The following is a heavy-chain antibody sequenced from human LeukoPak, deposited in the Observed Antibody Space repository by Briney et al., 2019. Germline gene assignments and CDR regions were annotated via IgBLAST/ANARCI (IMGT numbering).Heavy chain of an antibody. CDR3: ATGPLASVLLWFGELFD. V-gene: IGHV1-24*01. Sequence: SVNVSCKVSGYTLPELSMHWVPQAPGKGLEWRGGFDPEDGETIYAQKFQGRVTMTEDTSTDTAYMELSSLRSEDTAVYYCATGPLASVLLWFGELFDWGQGTLVTVSS. CDR2: FDPEDGET. J-gene: IGHJ4*02. D-gene: IGHD3-10*01. CDR1: GYTLPELS.